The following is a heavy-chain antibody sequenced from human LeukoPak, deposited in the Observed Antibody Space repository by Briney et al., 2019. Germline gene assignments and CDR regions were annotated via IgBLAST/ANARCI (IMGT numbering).Heavy chain of an antibody. CDR1: GGSFSGYY. CDR3: AGVAPSSEYYYYMDV. CDR2: IYYSGST. D-gene: IGHD6-19*01. Sequence: SETLSLTCAVYGGSFSGYYWSWIRQPPGKGLEWIGYIYYSGSTNYNPSLKSRVTISVDTSKNQFSLKLSSVTAADTAVYYCAGVAPSSEYYYYMDVWGKGTTVTVSS. J-gene: IGHJ6*03. V-gene: IGHV4-59*01.